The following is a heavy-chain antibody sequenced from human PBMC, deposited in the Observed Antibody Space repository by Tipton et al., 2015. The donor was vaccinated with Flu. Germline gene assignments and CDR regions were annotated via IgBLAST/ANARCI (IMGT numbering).Heavy chain of an antibody. CDR3: AGGAGVDY. D-gene: IGHD6-19*01. J-gene: IGHJ4*02. Sequence: LRLSCTVAGGSISSGGYYWSWIRQHPGKGLEWIGYIYYSGSTYYNPSLKSRVTISVDTSKNQFSLKLSSVTAADTAVYYCAGGAGVDYWGQGTLVTVSS. CDR1: GGSISSGGYY. CDR2: IYYSGST. V-gene: IGHV4-31*02.